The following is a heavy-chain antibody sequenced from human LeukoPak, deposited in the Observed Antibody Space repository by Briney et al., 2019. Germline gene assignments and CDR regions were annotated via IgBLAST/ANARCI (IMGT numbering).Heavy chain of an antibody. D-gene: IGHD2-21*01. J-gene: IGHJ4*02. CDR2: ISSNGGST. CDR3: ARHWGGNFDY. V-gene: IGHV3-64*01. CDR1: GFTFSRYS. Sequence: GGFLRLSCAASGFTFSRYSMHWVRQAPGKGLEYVSAISSNGGSTYYANSVKGRFTISRDNSKNTLYLQMGSLRAEDMAVYYCARHWGGNFDYWGQGTLVTVSS.